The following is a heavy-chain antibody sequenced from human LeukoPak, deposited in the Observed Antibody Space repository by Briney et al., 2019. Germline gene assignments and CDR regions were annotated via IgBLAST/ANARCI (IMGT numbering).Heavy chain of an antibody. CDR2: INPNSGGT. CDR3: ARGFKGVARVDY. Sequence: ASVTVSCKASGYTFTGYYMHWVRQAPGQGLEWMGWINPNSGGTNYAQKFQGRVTMTRDTSISTAYMELSRLRSDDTAVYYCARGFKGVARVDYWGQGILVTVSS. V-gene: IGHV1-2*02. CDR1: GYTFTGYY. J-gene: IGHJ4*02. D-gene: IGHD3-3*01.